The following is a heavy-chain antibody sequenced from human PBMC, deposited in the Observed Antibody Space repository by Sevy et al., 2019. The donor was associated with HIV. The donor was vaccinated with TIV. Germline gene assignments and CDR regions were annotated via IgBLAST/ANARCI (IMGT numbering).Heavy chain of an antibody. CDR3: ARFRGDTIFGLMTLGYYYGMDV. CDR2: IYYSGST. Sequence: SETLSLTCTVSGGSISSYYWSWIRQPPGKGLEWIGYIYYSGSTNYNPSLKSRVTISVDTSKNQFSLKLSSVTAADTAVYYCARFRGDTIFGLMTLGYYYGMDVWGQGTTVTVSS. J-gene: IGHJ6*02. CDR1: GGSISSYY. D-gene: IGHD3-3*01. V-gene: IGHV4-59*12.